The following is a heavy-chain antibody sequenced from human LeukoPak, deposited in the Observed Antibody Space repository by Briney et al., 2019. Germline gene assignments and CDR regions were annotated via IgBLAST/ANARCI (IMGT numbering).Heavy chain of an antibody. Sequence: PSETLSITCSVSEDSISASSSYWGWIRQPPGKGLEWIGSIYNTGITFYNPTLRSRATVSVHTSKNQFSLNLTSVTAADPAVYYCVKQRRVTAQFAFWGQGTLVIVSS. CDR2: IYNTGIT. D-gene: IGHD2-21*02. CDR1: EDSISASSSY. V-gene: IGHV4-39*01. CDR3: VKQRRVTAQFAF. J-gene: IGHJ4*02.